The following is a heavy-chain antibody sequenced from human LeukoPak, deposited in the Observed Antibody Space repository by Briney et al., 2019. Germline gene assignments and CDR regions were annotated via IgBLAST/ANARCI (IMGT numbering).Heavy chain of an antibody. CDR2: ISGGGGIT. Sequence: GGSLRLSCAASGFTFDSYAMTWVRQAPGKGLEWVSSISGGGGITNYADSVKGRFTISRDNSKYTLFLQVNSLRAEDTAVYYCAKYGVDCSSTSCYPLYYMDVWGKGTTVTVSS. J-gene: IGHJ6*03. CDR3: AKYGVDCSSTSCYPLYYMDV. V-gene: IGHV3-23*01. CDR1: GFTFDSYA. D-gene: IGHD2-2*01.